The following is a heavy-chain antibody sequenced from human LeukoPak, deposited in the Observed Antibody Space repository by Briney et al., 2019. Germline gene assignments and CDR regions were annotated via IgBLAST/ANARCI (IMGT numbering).Heavy chain of an antibody. CDR2: VTSSSSTI. J-gene: IGHJ4*02. CDR1: GFTFSSYS. V-gene: IGHV3-48*01. Sequence: PGGSLRLSCAASGFTFSSYSMNWVRQAPGKGLEWISYVTSSSSTIYYADSVKGRFTISRDNAKNSLYLQMNSLRAEDTAVYYCARGKEPVAGSLSHFDYWGQGTLVTVSS. D-gene: IGHD6-19*01. CDR3: ARGKEPVAGSLSHFDY.